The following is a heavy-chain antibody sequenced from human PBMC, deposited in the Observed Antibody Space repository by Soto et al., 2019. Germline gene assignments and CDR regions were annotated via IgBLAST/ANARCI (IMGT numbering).Heavy chain of an antibody. CDR1: GYSISSSNW. J-gene: IGHJ2*01. CDR2: IYYSGST. CDR3: ARTPPGAAVDWYFDL. Sequence: QVQLQESGPGLVKPSDTLSLTCAVSGYSISSSNWWGWIRQPPGQGLEWIGYIYYSGSTYYNPSLKSRVTMSVDTSKNQFSLKLSSVTAVDTAVYYCARTPPGAAVDWYFDLWGRGTLVTVSS. D-gene: IGHD4-17*01. V-gene: IGHV4-28*01.